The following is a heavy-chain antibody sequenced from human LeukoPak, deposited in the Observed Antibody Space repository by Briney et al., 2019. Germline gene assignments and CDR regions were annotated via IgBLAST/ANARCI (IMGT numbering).Heavy chain of an antibody. J-gene: IGHJ4*02. CDR2: INPNSGAT. CDR1: GYTFTGYH. CDR3: AKDLIGGSGNSLLDY. V-gene: IGHV1-2*02. Sequence: ASVKVSCTASGYTFTGYHMHWVRQAPGQGLEWMAWINPNSGATDYAQKFQGRVTMTRDTSTSTAYMELSRLRSDDTAVYYCAKDLIGGSGNSLLDYWGQGSLVTVPS. D-gene: IGHD3-10*01.